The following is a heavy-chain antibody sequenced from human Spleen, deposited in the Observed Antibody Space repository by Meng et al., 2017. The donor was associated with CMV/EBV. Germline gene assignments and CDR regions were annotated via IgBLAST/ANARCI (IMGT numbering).Heavy chain of an antibody. D-gene: IGHD1-7*01. CDR3: ARETNYHFYGMDV. CDR2: ITESGSTI. CDR1: GGSISSYY. Sequence: LSLTCTVSGGSISSYYWSWIRQPAGKGLEWLSLITESGSTIYYADSVKDRFTISRDNAKNSLSLQMNSLRAEDTAMYYCARETNYHFYGMDVWGQGTTVTVSS. J-gene: IGHJ6*02. V-gene: IGHV3-11*01.